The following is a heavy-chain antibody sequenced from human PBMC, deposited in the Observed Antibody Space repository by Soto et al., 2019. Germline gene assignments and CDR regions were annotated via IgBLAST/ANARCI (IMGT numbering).Heavy chain of an antibody. V-gene: IGHV4-59*08. D-gene: IGHD6-13*01. CDR2: IYYSGST. J-gene: IGHJ6*03. CDR3: ARRQHRDNSSSWFYYYYYMDV. CDR1: GGSISSYY. Sequence: SETLSLTCTVSGGSISSYYWSWIRQPPGKGLEWIGYIYYSGSTNYNPSLKSRVTISVDTSKNQVSLKLGSVTAADTAVYYCARRQHRDNSSSWFYYYYYMDVWGKGTTVTVSS.